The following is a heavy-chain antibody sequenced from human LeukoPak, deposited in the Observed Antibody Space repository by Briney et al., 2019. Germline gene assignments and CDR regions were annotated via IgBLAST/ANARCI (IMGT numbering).Heavy chain of an antibody. Sequence: GASVTVSCKASGYTFTSYDINWVRQAPGQGLEWMGWMNPNSGNTSYAQKFQGRVTMTRDMSTSTVYMELSSLRSEDTAVYYCAGCSSTSCSYYYYYMDVWGKGTTVTVSS. V-gene: IGHV1-8*02. CDR2: MNPNSGNT. CDR3: AGCSSTSCSYYYYYMDV. D-gene: IGHD2-2*01. J-gene: IGHJ6*03. CDR1: GYTFTSYD.